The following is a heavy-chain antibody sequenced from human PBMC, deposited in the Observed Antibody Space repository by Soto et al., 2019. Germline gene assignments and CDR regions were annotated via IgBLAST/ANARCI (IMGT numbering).Heavy chain of an antibody. D-gene: IGHD4-17*01. J-gene: IGHJ4*02. V-gene: IGHV1-46*01. CDR2: VNPSGDNT. CDR1: GYTFTRYY. Sequence: QVQLVQSGAEVKKPGASVKVSCKASGYTFTRYYIHWVRQAPGQGLEWMGIVNPSGDNTNYAQKSRGRVTMTRDTSTNTVHKELSSLRSEDTAVYFCARELGGTTVNTLFDHWGQGTVVTVSS. CDR3: ARELGGTTVNTLFDH.